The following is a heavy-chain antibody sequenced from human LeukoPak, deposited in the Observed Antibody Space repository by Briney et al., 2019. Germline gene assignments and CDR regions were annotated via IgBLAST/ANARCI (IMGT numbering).Heavy chain of an antibody. CDR1: GFTFSSYG. J-gene: IGHJ3*02. CDR2: ISYDGSNK. Sequence: GGSLRLSCAASGFTFSSYGMHWVRQAPGKGLEWVAVISYDGSNKYYADSVKGRFTISRDNSKNTLYLQMNSLRAEDTAVYYCAKERGGFHDAFDIWGQGTMVTVSS. CDR3: AKERGGFHDAFDI. V-gene: IGHV3-30*18. D-gene: IGHD3-16*01.